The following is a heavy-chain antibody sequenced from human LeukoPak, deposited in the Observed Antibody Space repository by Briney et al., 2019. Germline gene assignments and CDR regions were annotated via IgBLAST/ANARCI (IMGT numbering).Heavy chain of an antibody. CDR1: GFTFSSYE. J-gene: IGHJ4*02. V-gene: IGHV3-48*02. D-gene: IGHD2-15*01. CDR2: ISSSSSSI. CDR3: ARPRYCSGGSCYLSD. Sequence: GGSLRLSCAASGFTFSSYEMNWVRQAPGKGLEWISYISSSSSSIYYADSVKGRFTISRDNAKNLLYLQMNSLRDEDTAVYYCARPRYCSGGSCYLSDWGQGTLVTVST.